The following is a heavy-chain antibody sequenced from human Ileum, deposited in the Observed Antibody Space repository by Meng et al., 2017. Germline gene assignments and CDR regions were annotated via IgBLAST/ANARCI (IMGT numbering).Heavy chain of an antibody. CDR2: LSGGGGTT. CDR1: GFTFNTYA. D-gene: IGHD2-15*01. Sequence: GGSLRLSCAASGFTFNTYAMTWVRQGTGKGLDWVSTLSGGGGTTYYADSVKGRFTISRDNSKNTLYLQMNSLRAEDTAVYYCARDSLFCSGGFCYPEFAVDYWGQGTLVTVSS. CDR3: ARDSLFCSGGFCYPEFAVDY. J-gene: IGHJ4*02. V-gene: IGHV3-23*01.